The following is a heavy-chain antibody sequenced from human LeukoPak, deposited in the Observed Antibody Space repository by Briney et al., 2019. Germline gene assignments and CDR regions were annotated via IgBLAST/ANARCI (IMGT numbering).Heavy chain of an antibody. V-gene: IGHV3-15*01. CDR3: AQQGPELVLDY. D-gene: IGHD1-26*01. CDR1: GFTFSNAW. CDR2: IKSKTDGGTT. J-gene: IGHJ4*02. Sequence: GGSLRLSCAASGFTFSNAWMSWVRQAPGKGLEWVGRIKSKTDGGTTDYAAPVKGRFTISRDDSKNTLYLQMNSLRAEDTAVYYCAQQGPELVLDYWGQGTLATVSS.